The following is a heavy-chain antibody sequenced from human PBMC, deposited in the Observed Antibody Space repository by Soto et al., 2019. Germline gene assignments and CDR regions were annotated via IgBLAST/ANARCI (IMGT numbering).Heavy chain of an antibody. CDR1: GGTFSSYA. CDR2: IIPIFGTA. Sequence: ASVKVSCKASGGTFSSYAISWVRQAPGQGLEWMGGIIPIFGTANYAQKFQGRVTITADKSTSTAYMELSSLRSEDTAVYYCAIPVRGVIRYYFDYWGQGTLVTVSS. CDR3: AIPVRGVIRYYFDY. D-gene: IGHD3-10*01. V-gene: IGHV1-69*06. J-gene: IGHJ4*02.